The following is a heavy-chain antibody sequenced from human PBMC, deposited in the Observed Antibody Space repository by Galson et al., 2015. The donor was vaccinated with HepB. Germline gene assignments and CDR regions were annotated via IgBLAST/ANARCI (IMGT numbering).Heavy chain of an antibody. CDR3: ARPIGGGSYGSGSYYFDY. V-gene: IGHV3-20*04. CDR2: INWNGGST. J-gene: IGHJ4*02. CDR1: GFTFGDYG. Sequence: SLRLSCAASGFTFGDYGMSWVRQAPGKGLEWVSGINWNGGSTGYADSVKGRFTISRDNAKNSLYLQMNSLRAEDTALYYCARPIGGGSYGSGSYYFDYWGQGTLVTVSS. D-gene: IGHD3-10*01.